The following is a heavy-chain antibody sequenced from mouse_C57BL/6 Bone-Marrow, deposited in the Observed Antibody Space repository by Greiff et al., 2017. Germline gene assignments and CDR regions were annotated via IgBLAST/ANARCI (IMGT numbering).Heavy chain of an antibody. CDR3: ARDGNYYHYYAMDY. CDR1: GYTFTSYW. J-gene: IGHJ4*01. Sequence: VQLQQPGAELVKPGASVKLSCKASGYTFTSYWMHWVKQRPGQGLEWIGMIHPNSGSTNYNEKFKSKATLTLDKSSSTAYMQLSSLTSEDSAVYNCARDGNYYHYYAMDYWGQGTTVTVSS. CDR2: IHPNSGST. D-gene: IGHD2-1*01. V-gene: IGHV1-64*01.